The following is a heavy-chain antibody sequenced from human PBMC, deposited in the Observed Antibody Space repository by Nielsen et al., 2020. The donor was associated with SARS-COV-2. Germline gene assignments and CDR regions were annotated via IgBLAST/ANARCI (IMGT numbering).Heavy chain of an antibody. CDR2: ISGFSGNT. V-gene: IGHV1-18*01. J-gene: IGHJ4*02. CDR3: ARWRTYGNGWDF. Sequence: ASVKVSCKASGYTFSNFGLSWVRQAPGRGLEWIGWISGFSGNTNYLQKFKGRVTMTTHSSTGTVYMELRSLRADDTAIYYCARWRTYGNGWDFWGQGTLVTVSS. D-gene: IGHD6-19*01. CDR1: GYTFSNFG.